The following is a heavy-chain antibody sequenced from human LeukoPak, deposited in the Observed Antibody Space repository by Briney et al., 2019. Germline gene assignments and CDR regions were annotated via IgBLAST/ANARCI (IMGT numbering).Heavy chain of an antibody. V-gene: IGHV3-74*01. CDR3: ARDFDRYYFDY. J-gene: IGHJ4*02. CDR1: GLTFSSYW. Sequence: GGSLRLSCAASGLTFSSYWMHWVRQAPGKGLVWVSRINSVGSSTSYADSVKGRFTISRDNAKNTLYLQMNSLRAEDTAVYYCARDFDRYYFDYWGQGTLATVSS. CDR2: INSVGSST. D-gene: IGHD3-9*01.